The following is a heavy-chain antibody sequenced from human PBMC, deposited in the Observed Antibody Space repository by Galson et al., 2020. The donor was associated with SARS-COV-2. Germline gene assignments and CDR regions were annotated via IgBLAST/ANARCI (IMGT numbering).Heavy chain of an antibody. Sequence: SETLSLTCAVSGGSISSSNWWSWVRQPPGKGLEWIGEIYHSGSTNYNPSLKSRVTISVDKSKNQFSLKLGSVTAADTAVYYCATLAAMFVSPDQDYWGQGTLVTVSS. CDR3: ATLAAMFVSPDQDY. J-gene: IGHJ4*02. V-gene: IGHV4-4*02. D-gene: IGHD2-2*01. CDR2: IYHSGST. CDR1: GGSISSSNW.